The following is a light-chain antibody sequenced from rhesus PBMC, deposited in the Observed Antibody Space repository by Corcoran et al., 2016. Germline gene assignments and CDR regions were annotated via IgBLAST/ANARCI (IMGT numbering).Light chain of an antibody. Sequence: IQMSQSPSSLSASVGDRVTITCRASENVNNHLNWYPQKPGKAPNHLISKASTLQSGVPSRFSGSVSGTDFTLTISSLQPKDFGTNYCQHGYGILTFGGGTKVEIK. J-gene: IGKJ4*01. CDR3: QHGYGILT. CDR2: KAS. CDR1: ENVNNH. V-gene: IGKV1-74*01.